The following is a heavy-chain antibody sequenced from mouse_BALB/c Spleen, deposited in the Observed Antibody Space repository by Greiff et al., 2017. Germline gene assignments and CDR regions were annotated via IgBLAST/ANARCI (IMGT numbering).Heavy chain of an antibody. CDR3: TKYHYGLYAMDY. V-gene: IGHV1S16*01. D-gene: IGHD1-2*01. CDR2: INPSNGGT. Sequence: QVQLQQPGAELVKPGASVKLSCKASGYTFTSYYIYWVKQRPGQGLEWIGGINPSNGGTNFNEKFKSKTTLTVDKSSSTAYMQLSSLTSEDSAVYYYTKYHYGLYAMDYWGQGTSVTVSS. J-gene: IGHJ4*01. CDR1: GYTFTSYY.